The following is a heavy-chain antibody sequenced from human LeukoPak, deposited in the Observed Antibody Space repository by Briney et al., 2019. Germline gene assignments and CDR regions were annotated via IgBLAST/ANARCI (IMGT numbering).Heavy chain of an antibody. Sequence: SETLSLTCTVSGGSISSYYWSWLRQPPGKGLEWIGYIYYSGSTNYNPSLKSRVTISVDTSKNQFSLKLSSVTAADTAVYYCARGPIMVGIDYWGQGTLVTVSS. CDR1: GGSISSYY. J-gene: IGHJ4*02. V-gene: IGHV4-59*01. D-gene: IGHD2-21*01. CDR3: ARGPIMVGIDY. CDR2: IYYSGST.